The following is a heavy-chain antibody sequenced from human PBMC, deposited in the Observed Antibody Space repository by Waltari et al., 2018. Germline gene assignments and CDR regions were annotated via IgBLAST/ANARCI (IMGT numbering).Heavy chain of an antibody. CDR2: INPNSGGT. CDR3: ARGRITMVQGVNWFDP. CDR1: GYTFTGYY. Sequence: QVQLVQSGAEVKKPGASVKVSCKASGYTFTGYYMHWVRQAPGQGLEWMGRINPNSGGTNYAQKFQGRVTMTRDTSISTAYMELSRLRSDDTAVYYCARGRITMVQGVNWFDPWGQGTLVTVSS. D-gene: IGHD3-10*01. V-gene: IGHV1-2*06. J-gene: IGHJ5*02.